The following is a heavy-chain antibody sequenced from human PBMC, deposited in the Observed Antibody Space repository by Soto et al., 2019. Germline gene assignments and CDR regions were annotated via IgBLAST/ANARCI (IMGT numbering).Heavy chain of an antibody. D-gene: IGHD3-3*01. J-gene: IGHJ3*02. Sequence: GGSLRLSCADSGFTLSNYAMSWVRQAPGKGLEWVSGISGNGGTTYYADSVKGRFTISRDNSKNTLYLQMNSLRAEDTAVYYCAKSQWLLSDAFDIWGPGTMVTVSS. CDR3: AKSQWLLSDAFDI. CDR1: GFTLSNYA. CDR2: ISGNGGTT. V-gene: IGHV3-23*01.